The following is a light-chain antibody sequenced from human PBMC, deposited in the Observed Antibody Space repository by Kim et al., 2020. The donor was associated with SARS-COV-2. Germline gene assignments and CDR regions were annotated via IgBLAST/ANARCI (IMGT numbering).Light chain of an antibody. V-gene: IGKV3-20*01. J-gene: IGKJ3*01. CDR3: QQYGNSPIT. CDR2: AAS. CDR1: QSVSGSY. Sequence: FPGERATRSCRASQSVSGSYLAWYQHKSGQAPRLLIYAASSRATGIPDRFSGSGSGTEFTLTISRLEPEDFAVYYCQQYGNSPITFGPGTKVDIK.